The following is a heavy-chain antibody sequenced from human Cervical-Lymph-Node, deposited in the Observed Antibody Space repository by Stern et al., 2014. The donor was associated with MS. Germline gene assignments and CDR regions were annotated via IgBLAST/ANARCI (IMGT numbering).Heavy chain of an antibody. CDR1: GLSLTTSAVG. D-gene: IGHD3-16*02. Sequence: QVTLKESGPTLVKPTQTLTLTCTFSGLSLTTSAVGVGWIRQPPGKALEWLALIFGDDDKRYSPSLKSRLTITKDPSKSQVVLTMTNMDPVDTATYFCAHSVTDYDDVWGTYRKFDYWGQGALVTVSS. V-gene: IGHV2-5*02. CDR2: IFGDDDK. CDR3: AHSVTDYDDVWGTYRKFDY. J-gene: IGHJ4*02.